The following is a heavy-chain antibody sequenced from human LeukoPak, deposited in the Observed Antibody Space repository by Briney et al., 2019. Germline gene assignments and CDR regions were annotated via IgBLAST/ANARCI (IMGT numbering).Heavy chain of an antibody. CDR1: RFTLSGYW. J-gene: IGHJ6*03. CDR3: ARGGSGRKYYYMDV. D-gene: IGHD1-26*01. Sequence: GGSLRLSCAASRFTLSGYWMSWVRQAPGKGLEWVANTYRDGSEKYYVDSVKGRFTISRDNAKNSLYLQMNSLGVDDTAVYYCARGGSGRKYYYMDVWGKGTTVTVSS. V-gene: IGHV3-7*04. CDR2: TYRDGSEK.